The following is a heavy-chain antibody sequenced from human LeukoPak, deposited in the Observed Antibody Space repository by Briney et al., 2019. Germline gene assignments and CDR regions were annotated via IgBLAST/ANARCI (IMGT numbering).Heavy chain of an antibody. V-gene: IGHV1-18*01. D-gene: IGHD6-13*01. CDR2: ISAYNGNT. CDR1: GYTFTSYG. CDR3: ARDEQQLAASRYYYGMDV. Sequence: ASVKVSCKASGYTFTSYGISWVRQAPGQGLEWMGWISAYNGNTNYAQKLQGRVTMTTDTSTSTAYMELRSLRSDDTAVYYCARDEQQLAASRYYYGMDVWGQGTTVTVSS. J-gene: IGHJ6*02.